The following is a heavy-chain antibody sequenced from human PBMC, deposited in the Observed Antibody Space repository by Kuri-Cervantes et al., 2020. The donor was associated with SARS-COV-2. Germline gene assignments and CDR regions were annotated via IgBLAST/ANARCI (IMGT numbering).Heavy chain of an antibody. CDR2: IYYSGST. J-gene: IGHJ4*02. CDR1: GGSFSGYY. V-gene: IGHV4-59*08. Sequence: SETLSLTCAVDGGSFSGYYWSWIRQPPGKGLEWIGYIYYSGSTNYNPSLKSRVTISVDTSKNQFSLKLSSVTAADTAVYYCARRIAAAGAFDYWGQGTLVAVSS. CDR3: ARRIAAAGAFDY. D-gene: IGHD6-13*01.